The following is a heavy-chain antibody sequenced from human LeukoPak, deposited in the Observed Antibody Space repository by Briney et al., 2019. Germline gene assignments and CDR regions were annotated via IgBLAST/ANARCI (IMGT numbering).Heavy chain of an antibody. Sequence: SEILSLTCTVSGGSISSYYWSWIRQPPGKGLEWIGYIYYSGSTNYNPSLKSRVTISVDTSKNQFSLKLSSVTAADTAVYYCARGLGNRVYYYYGMDVWGQGTTVTVSS. D-gene: IGHD3-10*01. CDR3: ARGLGNRVYYYYGMDV. CDR1: GGSISSYY. CDR2: IYYSGST. V-gene: IGHV4-59*01. J-gene: IGHJ6*02.